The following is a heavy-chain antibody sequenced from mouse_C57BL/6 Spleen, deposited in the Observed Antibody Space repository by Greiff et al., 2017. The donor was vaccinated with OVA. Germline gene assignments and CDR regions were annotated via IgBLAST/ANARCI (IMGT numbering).Heavy chain of an antibody. Sequence: QVQLQQPGAELVKPGASVKLSCKASGYTFTSYWMHWVKQRPGRGLEWIGRIDPNSGGTKYNEKFKSKATLTVDKPSSTAYMQLSSLTSEDSAVYYCTRSIVTTDYYAMEYWGQGTTVTVAS. CDR1: GYTFTSYW. J-gene: IGHJ4*01. D-gene: IGHD2-5*01. CDR2: IDPNSGGT. CDR3: TRSIVTTDYYAMEY. V-gene: IGHV1-72*01.